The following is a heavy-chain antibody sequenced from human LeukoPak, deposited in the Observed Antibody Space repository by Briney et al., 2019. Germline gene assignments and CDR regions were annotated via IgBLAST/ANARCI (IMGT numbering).Heavy chain of an antibody. V-gene: IGHV4-30-4*01. CDR3: ASLSGYYPFGAFDI. J-gene: IGHJ3*02. CDR1: GGSISSGDYY. D-gene: IGHD3-22*01. Sequence: PSQTLSLTCTVSGGSISSGDYYWSWIRQPPGKGLEWIGYIYYSGSTYYNPSLKSRVTISVDTSKNQFSLKLSSVTAADTAVYYCASLSGYYPFGAFDIWDQGTMVTVSS. CDR2: IYYSGST.